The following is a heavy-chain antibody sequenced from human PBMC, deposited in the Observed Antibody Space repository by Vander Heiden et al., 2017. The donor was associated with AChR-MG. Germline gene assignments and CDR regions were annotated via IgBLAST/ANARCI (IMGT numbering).Heavy chain of an antibody. V-gene: IGHV3-72*01. D-gene: IGHD1-26*01. CDR3: AAAYSGSDYFGMDV. J-gene: IGHJ6*02. Sequence: EVQLVESGGGLVQPGGSLRLSCPASAFPSSDHYMDWVRQAPGKGLEWVGRTRNKANGYTTEYAASVKGRFTVSRDNSQNSMYLQMNGLKTEDTAMYYCAAAYSGSDYFGMDVWGQGTTVTVSS. CDR1: AFPSSDHY. CDR2: TRNKANGYTT.